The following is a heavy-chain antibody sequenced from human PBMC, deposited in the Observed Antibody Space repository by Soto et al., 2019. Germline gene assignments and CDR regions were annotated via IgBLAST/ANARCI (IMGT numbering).Heavy chain of an antibody. CDR3: ARHGPYGDSKVVNYYYYMDV. V-gene: IGHV5-51*01. Sequence: GESLKISCKGSGYSFTSYWIGWVRQMPGKGLEWMGIIYPGDSDTRYSPSFQGQVTISADKSISTAYLQWSSLKASDTAMYYCARHGPYGDSKVVNYYYYMDVWGKGTTVTVSS. CDR1: GYSFTSYW. D-gene: IGHD4-17*01. J-gene: IGHJ6*03. CDR2: IYPGDSDT.